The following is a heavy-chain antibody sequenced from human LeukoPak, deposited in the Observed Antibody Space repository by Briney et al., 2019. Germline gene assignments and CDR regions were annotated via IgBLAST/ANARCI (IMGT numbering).Heavy chain of an antibody. D-gene: IGHD3-22*01. V-gene: IGHV4-61*02. CDR1: GGSISSGGYY. CDR3: ARSDSYDSSGHWYFDL. Sequence: SQTLSLTCTVSGGSISSGGYYWGWIRQPGGKGLEWIVRIYTRGSTNKHRSRKSRFTMSVDTSKNQFSLKLSSVTAADTAVYYCARSDSYDSSGHWYFDLWGRGTLVTVSS. CDR2: IYTRGST. J-gene: IGHJ2*01.